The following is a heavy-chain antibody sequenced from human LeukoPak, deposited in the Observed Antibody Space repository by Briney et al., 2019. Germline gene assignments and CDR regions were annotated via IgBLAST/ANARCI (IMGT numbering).Heavy chain of an antibody. V-gene: IGHV3-30*02. Sequence: PGGSLRLSCAASGFTFSSYGMRWVRQAPGKGLEWVAFIRYVGSKKYYADSVTGRFTISRDNSKNTLYLQMNSLRAEDTAVYYCAKDRIAVAGGEAFDIWGQGTMVTVSS. CDR1: GFTFSSYG. CDR2: IRYVGSKK. D-gene: IGHD6-19*01. J-gene: IGHJ3*02. CDR3: AKDRIAVAGGEAFDI.